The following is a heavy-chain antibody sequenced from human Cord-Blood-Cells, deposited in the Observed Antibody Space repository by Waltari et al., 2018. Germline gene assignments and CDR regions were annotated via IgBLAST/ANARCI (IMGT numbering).Heavy chain of an antibody. CDR2: IYYSGST. J-gene: IGHJ4*02. Sequence: QLQLQESGPGLVKPSETLSLTCTVTGGSISNSSYYWGWIRQPPGKGLEWIGSIYYSGSTYYNPSLKSRVTISVDTSKNQFSLKLSSVTAADTAVYYCARQRRFASGPTVATIDYWGQGTLVTVSS. CDR3: ARQRRFASGPTVATIDY. D-gene: IGHD5-12*01. V-gene: IGHV4-39*01. CDR1: GGSISNSSYY.